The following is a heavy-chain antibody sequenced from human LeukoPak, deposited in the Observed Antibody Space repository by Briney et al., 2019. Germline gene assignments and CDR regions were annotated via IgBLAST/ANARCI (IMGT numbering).Heavy chain of an antibody. J-gene: IGHJ4*02. CDR3: ASFNSGSKRRPDY. Sequence: GRSLRLSCAASGFTFSSYAMHWVRQAPGKGLEWVAVISYDGSNKYYADSVKGRFTISRDNFKNTLYLQMNSLRAEDTAVYYCASFNSGSKRRPDYWGQGTLVTVSS. V-gene: IGHV3-30*04. D-gene: IGHD1-26*01. CDR1: GFTFSSYA. CDR2: ISYDGSNK.